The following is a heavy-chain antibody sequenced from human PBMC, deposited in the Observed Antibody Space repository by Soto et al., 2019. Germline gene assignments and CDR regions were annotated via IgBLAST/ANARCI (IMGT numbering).Heavy chain of an antibody. J-gene: IGHJ3*01. CDR1: GGSISSVDYY. D-gene: IGHD1-26*01. V-gene: IGHV4-30-4*01. Sequence: SETLSLICTASGGSISSVDYYWSWIRQPPGKGLEWIGHIYYSGSTYYNPSLKSRVTISVDTSKNQFSLKLSSVTAADTAVYYCARVPPGATGAFDVWGQGTMVPV. CDR2: IYYSGST. CDR3: ARVPPGATGAFDV.